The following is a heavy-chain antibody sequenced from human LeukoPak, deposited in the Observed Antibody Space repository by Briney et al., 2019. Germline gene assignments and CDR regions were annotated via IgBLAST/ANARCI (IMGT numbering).Heavy chain of an antibody. J-gene: IGHJ4*02. D-gene: IGHD7-27*01. CDR1: GVSISSSRYY. Sequence: SETLSLTCTVSGVSISSSRYYWGWIRQPPGKGLEWIGSIYYSGSTYYNPSLKSRVTISVDTSKNLFSLRLTSVTAADTAVYYCARHSQHSRDLGSARNFDYWGQGTLVTVSS. CDR3: ARHSQHSRDLGSARNFDY. CDR2: IYYSGST. V-gene: IGHV4-39*01.